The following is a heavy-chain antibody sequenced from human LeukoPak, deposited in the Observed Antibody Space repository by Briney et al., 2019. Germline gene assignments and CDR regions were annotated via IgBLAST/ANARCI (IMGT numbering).Heavy chain of an antibody. CDR3: ARPLHCSSTSCYTAFDY. CDR1: GGSFSDYY. V-gene: IGHV4-34*01. D-gene: IGHD2-2*02. J-gene: IGHJ4*02. CDR2: INHSGST. Sequence: PSETLSLTCAVYGGSFSDYYWSWIRQPPGKGLEWIGEINHSGSTNYNPSLKSRVTISVDTSKNQFSLKLSSVTAADTAVYYCARPLHCSSTSCYTAFDYWGQGTLVTVSS.